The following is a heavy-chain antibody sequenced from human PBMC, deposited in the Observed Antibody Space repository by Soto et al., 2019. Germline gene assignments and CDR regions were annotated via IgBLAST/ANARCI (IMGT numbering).Heavy chain of an antibody. J-gene: IGHJ4*02. Sequence: EVQLLESGGGLVSPGGSLRLSCAASGFTFSSYAMSWVRQAPGKGLEWLAGITFRGDYTYYADSVKGRFSLSRDNSRNRLDLQMNNLKVDDTALYYCAKLGTMGVFDNWGQGTRLTVSS. CDR3: AKLGTMGVFDN. CDR2: ITFRGDYT. CDR1: GFTFSSYA. D-gene: IGHD1-26*01. V-gene: IGHV3-23*01.